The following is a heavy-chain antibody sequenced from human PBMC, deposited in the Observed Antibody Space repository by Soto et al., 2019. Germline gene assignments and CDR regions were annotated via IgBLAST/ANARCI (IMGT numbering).Heavy chain of an antibody. CDR2: ISYDSTKT. V-gene: IGHV3-30*03. CDR3: ARTRSAWSDFHYYSLDV. J-gene: IGHJ6*02. CDR1: GFTFNSYG. D-gene: IGHD1-26*01. Sequence: LRLSCAASGFTFNSYGMHWVRQGPGNGLEWVAFISYDSTKTYYADSVKGRFTISRDNSNSALYVQMNSLTGEDTTVYYCARTRSAWSDFHYYSLDVWGQGTTVTVSS.